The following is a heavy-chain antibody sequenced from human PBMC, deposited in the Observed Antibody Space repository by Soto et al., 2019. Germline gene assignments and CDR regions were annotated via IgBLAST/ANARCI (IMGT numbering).Heavy chain of an antibody. V-gene: IGHV1-2*02. J-gene: IGHJ5*02. Sequence: GASVKVSCKASGYSLSGYYLHWVRQAPGQGPEWMGWINPNSGGTKYVQKFQGRVTMTRDTSISTVYWELSRLRSDDTAVYYCARGWGIAAPGPNWFDPWGQGTLVTVSS. D-gene: IGHD6-13*01. CDR1: GYSLSGYY. CDR2: INPNSGGT. CDR3: ARGWGIAAPGPNWFDP.